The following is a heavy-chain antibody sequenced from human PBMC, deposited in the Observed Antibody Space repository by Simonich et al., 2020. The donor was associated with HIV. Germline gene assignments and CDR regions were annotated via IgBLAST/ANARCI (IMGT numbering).Heavy chain of an antibody. D-gene: IGHD2-2*01. V-gene: IGHV3-21*01. Sequence: EVQLVESGGGLVKPGGSLRLSCAASGFTFSGYSMNWVRQAPGKGLEWVSSISSSSSDIYYADSVKGRFTISRDNAKNSLYLQMNSLRAEDTAVYYCARDGRKGSSTSCSDYWGQGTLVTVSS. J-gene: IGHJ4*02. CDR3: ARDGRKGSSTSCSDY. CDR1: GFTFSGYS. CDR2: ISSSSSDI.